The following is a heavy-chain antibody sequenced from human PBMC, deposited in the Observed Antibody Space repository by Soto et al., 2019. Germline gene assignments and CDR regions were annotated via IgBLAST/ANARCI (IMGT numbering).Heavy chain of an antibody. CDR2: ISSSSSTI. V-gene: IGHV3-48*02. J-gene: IGHJ6*02. CDR3: AREGCSGGSCNWAPHQGMDV. CDR1: GFTFSSYS. Sequence: GGSLRLSCAASGFTFSSYSMNWVRQAPGKGLEWVSYISSSSSTIYYADSVKGRFTISRDNAKNSLYLQMNSLRDEDTAVYYCAREGCSGGSCNWAPHQGMDVWGQGTTVTVSS. D-gene: IGHD2-15*01.